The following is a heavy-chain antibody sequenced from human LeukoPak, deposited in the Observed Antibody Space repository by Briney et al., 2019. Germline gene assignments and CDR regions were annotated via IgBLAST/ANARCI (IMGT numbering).Heavy chain of an antibody. CDR1: GGSISSGGYS. V-gene: IGHV4-30-2*01. D-gene: IGHD5-18*01. J-gene: IGHJ4*02. Sequence: SQTLSLTCAVSGGSISSGGYSWSWIRQPPGKGLEWIGYIYHRGSTYYNPSLKSRVTISVDRSKNQFSLKLSSVTAADTPVYYCARDGYSYPYDYWGQGTLVTVSS. CDR3: ARDGYSYPYDY. CDR2: IYHRGST.